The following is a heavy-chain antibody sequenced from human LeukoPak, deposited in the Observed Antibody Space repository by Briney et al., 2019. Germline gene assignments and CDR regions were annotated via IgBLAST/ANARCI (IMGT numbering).Heavy chain of an antibody. D-gene: IGHD2/OR15-2a*01. J-gene: IGHJ4*02. CDR2: INHTRIT. CDR1: GGSFSGYY. Sequence: SETLSLTCAVYGGSFSGYYWSWIRQPPGKGLEWIGEINHTRITNYKSSLKSRVTISVDTSKNQISLKLSSVTAADTAVYYCARGFRILRFDYWGQGTLVTVSS. CDR3: ARGFRILRFDY. V-gene: IGHV4-34*01.